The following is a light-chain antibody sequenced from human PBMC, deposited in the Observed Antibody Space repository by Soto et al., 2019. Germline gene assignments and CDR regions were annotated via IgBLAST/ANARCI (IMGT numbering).Light chain of an antibody. Sequence: EIVLAQSPGTLSLSPGDPATLSCRASQTVTSNYLAWYQQQPGQAPMLLIYGASNRATGVPDRFSGGGSGTDFTLSISRLEPEDFALYSCQKYADSPTTFGQGSKLEIK. CDR2: GAS. CDR1: QTVTSNY. J-gene: IGKJ2*01. V-gene: IGKV3-20*01. CDR3: QKYADSPTT.